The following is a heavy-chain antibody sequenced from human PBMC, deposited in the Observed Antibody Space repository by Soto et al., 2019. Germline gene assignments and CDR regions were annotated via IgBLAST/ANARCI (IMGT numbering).Heavy chain of an antibody. CDR1: GGTFSSYT. CDR2: IIPILGIA. J-gene: IGHJ4*02. V-gene: IGHV1-69*04. Sequence: ASVKVSCKASGGTFSSYTISWVRQAPGQGLEWMGRIIPILGIANYAQKFQGRVTITADKSTSTAHMELSSLRSEDTAVYYCARDTSYYDRSVQPALDYWGQGTLVTVSS. CDR3: ARDTSYYDRSVQPALDY. D-gene: IGHD3-22*01.